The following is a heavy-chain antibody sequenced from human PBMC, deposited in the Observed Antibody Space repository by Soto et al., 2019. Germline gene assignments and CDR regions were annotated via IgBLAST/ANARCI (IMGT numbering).Heavy chain of an antibody. Sequence: PGASLKISCKGSGYSFTSYWISWVRQMPGKGLEWMGRIDPSDSYTNYSPSFQGHVTISADKSISTAYLQWSSLKASDTAMYYCARTPRYYDSSGYQSGSDYWGQGTLVTVSS. CDR1: GYSFTSYW. CDR2: IDPSDSYT. J-gene: IGHJ4*02. CDR3: ARTPRYYDSSGYQSGSDY. D-gene: IGHD3-22*01. V-gene: IGHV5-10-1*01.